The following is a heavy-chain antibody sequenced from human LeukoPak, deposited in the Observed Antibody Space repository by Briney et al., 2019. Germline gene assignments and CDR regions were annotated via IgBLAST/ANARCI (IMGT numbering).Heavy chain of an antibody. CDR2: IYTSGST. Sequence: SETLSLTCTVSGGSISSYYWSWIRQPAGKGLEWIGRIYTSGSTNYNPSLKSRVTISVDTSKNQFSLKLSSVTAADTAVYYCARHRDSYGYPGDAFDIWGQGTMVTVSS. J-gene: IGHJ3*02. V-gene: IGHV4-4*07. CDR3: ARHRDSYGYPGDAFDI. D-gene: IGHD5-18*01. CDR1: GGSISSYY.